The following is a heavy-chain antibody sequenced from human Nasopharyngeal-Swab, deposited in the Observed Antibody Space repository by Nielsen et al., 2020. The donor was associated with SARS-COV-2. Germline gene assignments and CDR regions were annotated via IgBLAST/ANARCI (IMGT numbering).Heavy chain of an antibody. J-gene: IGHJ4*02. CDR1: GFTFSSYG. D-gene: IGHD4-23*01. CDR2: IWYDGSNK. V-gene: IGHV3-33*01. CDR3: GEKLGGNSGVWDF. Sequence: GGSLRLSCAASGFTFSSYGMHWVRQAPGKGLEWVAVIWYDGSNKYYADSVKGRFTISRDNSKNTLYLQMNSLRAEDTAVYYCGEKLGGNSGVWDFWGQGTLVTVSS.